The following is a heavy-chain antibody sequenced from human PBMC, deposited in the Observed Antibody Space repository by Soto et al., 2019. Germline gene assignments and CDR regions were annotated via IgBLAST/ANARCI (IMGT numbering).Heavy chain of an antibody. D-gene: IGHD3-10*01. Sequence: GGSLRLSCAASGFSFDDYAMTWVRQAAGKGLEWVSAISGSSNYTYYADSVKGRFTISRDNAKNSLYLQMNSLRAEDTAVYYCARKLNYYFDYWGQGTLVTVSS. CDR2: ISGSSNYT. CDR3: ARKLNYYFDY. V-gene: IGHV3-21*01. CDR1: GFSFDDYA. J-gene: IGHJ4*02.